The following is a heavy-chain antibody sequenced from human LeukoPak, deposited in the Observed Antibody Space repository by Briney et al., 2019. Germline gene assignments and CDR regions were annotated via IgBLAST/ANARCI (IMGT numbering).Heavy chain of an antibody. J-gene: IGHJ4*02. CDR2: IWSDINSK. V-gene: IGHV3-30*02. Sequence: PGGSLRLSCAASGFTFSSHGIHWVRQAPGKGLEWVAVIWSDINSKYYVDSVKGRFTISRDNTKNTLYLQMNSLRPEDTAMYYCAILGTEILLAGLGYWGQGTLVTVSS. CDR3: AILGTEILLAGLGY. D-gene: IGHD3-16*01. CDR1: GFTFSSHG.